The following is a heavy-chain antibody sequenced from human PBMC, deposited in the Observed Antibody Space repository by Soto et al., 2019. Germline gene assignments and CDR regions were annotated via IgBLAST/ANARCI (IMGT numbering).Heavy chain of an antibody. J-gene: IGHJ6*02. CDR1: GGSISSGGYY. Sequence: QVQLQESGPGLVKPSQTLSLTCTVSGGSISSGGYYWSWIRQHPGKGLEWIGYIYYSGSTYYTPSHKSPVTISVDTSKNPFSLELSSVTAADTAVYYCARDRARGYCSGGSCYSNYYYGMDVWGQGTTVTVSS. V-gene: IGHV4-31*01. CDR3: ARDRARGYCSGGSCYSNYYYGMDV. CDR2: IYYSGST. D-gene: IGHD2-15*01.